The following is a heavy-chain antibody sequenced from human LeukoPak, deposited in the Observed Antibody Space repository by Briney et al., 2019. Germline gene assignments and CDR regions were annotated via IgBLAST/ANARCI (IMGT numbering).Heavy chain of an antibody. CDR2: ISSNGGST. J-gene: IGHJ4*02. CDR1: GFTFITYA. D-gene: IGHD6-6*01. Sequence: GGSLRLSCSASGFTFITYAMHWVRQAPGKGLVYVSAISSNGGSTYYADFVKGRFTISGDNSKKTLYLQMSSLRAEDTAIYYCVKGGAYTTSSNFDYWGQGTLVTVSS. V-gene: IGHV3-64D*06. CDR3: VKGGAYTTSSNFDY.